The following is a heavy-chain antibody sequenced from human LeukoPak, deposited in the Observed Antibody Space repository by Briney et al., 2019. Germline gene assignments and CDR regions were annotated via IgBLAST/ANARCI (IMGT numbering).Heavy chain of an antibody. V-gene: IGHV1-46*01. J-gene: IGHJ4*02. CDR3: ARAYQKSVAGNYGGNGIDY. Sequence: GASVKVSCKASGYTFTSYYMHWVRQAPGQGLEWMGIINPSGGSTSYAQKFQGRVTMTRDTSTSTVYMELSSLRSEDTAVYYCARAYQKSVAGNYGGNGIDYWGQGTLVTVSS. CDR2: INPSGGST. CDR1: GYTFTSYY. D-gene: IGHD6-19*01.